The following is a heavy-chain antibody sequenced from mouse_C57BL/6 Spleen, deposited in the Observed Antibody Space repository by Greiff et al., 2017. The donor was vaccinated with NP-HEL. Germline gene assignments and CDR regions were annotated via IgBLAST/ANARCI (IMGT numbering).Heavy chain of an antibody. V-gene: IGHV5-17*01. Sequence: EVKLVESGGGLVKPGGSLKLSCAASGFTFSDYGMHWVRQAPEKGLEWVAYISSGSSTIYYADTVKGRFTISRDNAKNTLFLQMTSLRSEDTAMYYCARTLGKLVYFDYWGQGTTLTVSS. D-gene: IGHD4-1*01. CDR1: GFTFSDYG. J-gene: IGHJ2*01. CDR3: ARTLGKLVYFDY. CDR2: ISSGSSTI.